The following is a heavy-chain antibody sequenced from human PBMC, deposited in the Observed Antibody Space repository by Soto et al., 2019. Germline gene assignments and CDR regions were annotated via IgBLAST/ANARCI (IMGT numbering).Heavy chain of an antibody. CDR2: ISSSSSTI. V-gene: IGHV3-48*02. Sequence: EVQLVESGGGLVQPGGSLRLSCAASGFTFSSYSMNWVRQAPGKGLEWVSYISSSSSTIYYADSVKGRFTISRDNAKNSLYLQMNGLRDEDTAVYYCARDGPAAPIDIWGQGTMVTVSS. CDR1: GFTFSSYS. J-gene: IGHJ3*02. D-gene: IGHD2-2*01. CDR3: ARDGPAAPIDI.